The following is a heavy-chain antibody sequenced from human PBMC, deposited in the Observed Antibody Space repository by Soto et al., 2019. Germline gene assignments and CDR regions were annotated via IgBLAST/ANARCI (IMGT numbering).Heavy chain of an antibody. Sequence: QVQLVQSGAEVKKPGASVKVSCKASGYTFTSYGISWVRQAPGQGLEWMGWISAYNGNTNYAQKLQGRVTMTTDTSTSTAYMELRSLRSDDTAVYYCARSTSYCGGDCYPYYFDYWGQGTLVTVSS. CDR2: ISAYNGNT. CDR3: ARSTSYCGGDCYPYYFDY. CDR1: GYTFTSYG. V-gene: IGHV1-18*01. J-gene: IGHJ4*02. D-gene: IGHD2-21*02.